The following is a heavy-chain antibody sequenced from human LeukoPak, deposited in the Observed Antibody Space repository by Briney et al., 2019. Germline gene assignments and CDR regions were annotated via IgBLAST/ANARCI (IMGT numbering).Heavy chain of an antibody. CDR2: IRYDGSNK. J-gene: IGHJ6*03. V-gene: IGHV3-30*02. Sequence: GGSLRLSCAASGFPFSSYGMHWVRQAPGKGLEWVAFIRYDGSNKYYADSVKGRFTISRDNSKNTLYLQMNSLRAEGTAVYYCAKEYFRTSGFTYYYYYYMDVWGKGTTVTVSS. CDR3: AKEYFRTSGFTYYYYYYMDV. CDR1: GFPFSSYG. D-gene: IGHD3/OR15-3a*01.